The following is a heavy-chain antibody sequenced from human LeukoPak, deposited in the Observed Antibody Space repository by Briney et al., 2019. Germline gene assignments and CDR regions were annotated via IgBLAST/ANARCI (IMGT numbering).Heavy chain of an antibody. CDR2: INPNSGGT. J-gene: IGHJ4*02. V-gene: IGHV1-2*02. Sequence: ASVKVSCKASGYTFTGYYMHWVRQAPGQGLEWMGWINPNSGGTNYAQKFQGRVTMTRDTSISTAYMELSRLRSDDTAVYYCARDFEGATTFDYWGQGSLVTVSS. CDR3: ARDFEGATTFDY. CDR1: GYTFTGYY. D-gene: IGHD1-26*01.